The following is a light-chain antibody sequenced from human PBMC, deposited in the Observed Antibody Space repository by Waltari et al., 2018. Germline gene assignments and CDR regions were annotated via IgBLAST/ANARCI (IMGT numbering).Light chain of an antibody. CDR2: KVS. CDR3: MQATHWPRT. CDR1: QSLVYSDGNTY. V-gene: IGKV2-30*01. J-gene: IGKJ1*01. Sequence: DVVMTQSPLSLPVTLGQPASISCRSSQSLVYSDGNTYLNWFQHRPGQSPRLIMHKVSYRDSGVPDRFSGSGSGTDFTLILSSVEAEDVGIYYCMQATHWPRTFGQGTKVEIK.